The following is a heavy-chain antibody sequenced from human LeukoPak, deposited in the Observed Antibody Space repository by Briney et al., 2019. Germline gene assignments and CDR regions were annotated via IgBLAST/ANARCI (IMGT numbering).Heavy chain of an antibody. CDR3: ARCRSTAARHPDY. D-gene: IGHD6-6*01. J-gene: IGHJ4*02. CDR1: GGSFSGYY. Sequence: PSETLSLTCAVYGGSFSGYYWSWIRQPPGKGLEWIGEINHSGSTNYNPSLKSRVTISVDTSKNQFSLKLSSATAADTAVYYCARCRSTAARHPDYWGQGTLVTVSS. CDR2: INHSGST. V-gene: IGHV4-34*01.